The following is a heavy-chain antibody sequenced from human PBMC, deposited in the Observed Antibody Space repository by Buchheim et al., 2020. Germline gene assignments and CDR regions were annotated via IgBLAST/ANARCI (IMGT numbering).Heavy chain of an antibody. V-gene: IGHV1-69*01. D-gene: IGHD3-3*01. J-gene: IGHJ6*03. Sequence: QVQLVQSGAEVKKPGSSVKVSCKASGGTFSSYAISWVRQAPGQGLEWMGGIIPIFGTANYAQKFQGRVTITADESTSTAYMELSSLRSEDTAVYYCARSASYDYFSWHLGLWSGYYTPLGYYYYMDVWGKGTT. CDR1: GGTFSSYA. CDR2: IIPIFGTA. CDR3: ARSASYDYFSWHLGLWSGYYTPLGYYYYMDV.